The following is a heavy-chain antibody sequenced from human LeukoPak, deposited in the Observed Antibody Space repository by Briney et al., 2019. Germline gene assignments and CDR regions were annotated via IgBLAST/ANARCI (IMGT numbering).Heavy chain of an antibody. J-gene: IGHJ4*02. CDR1: GFTFSTSA. CDR3: AKQGIQLWLPYY. D-gene: IGHD5-18*01. V-gene: IGHV3-23*01. CDR2: ISGSGGST. Sequence: PGGSLRLSCTASGFTFSTSAMSWVRQAPGKGLEGVSSISGSGGSTYYADSVKGRFTISRDNSRNTLYLQMNSLKAEDTAVYYCAKQGIQLWLPYYWGQGALVTVSS.